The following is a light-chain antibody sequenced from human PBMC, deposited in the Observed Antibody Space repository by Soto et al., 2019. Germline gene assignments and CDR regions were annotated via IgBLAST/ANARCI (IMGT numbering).Light chain of an antibody. J-gene: IGKJ2*01. CDR2: GAS. CDR3: QQYGSSPQT. CDR1: QSISSNY. Sequence: EIVMTQSPATLSVSPGERATLSCRAGQSISSNYLAWYQQKPGQAPRLLIYGASSRATGIPDRFSGSGSGTDFTLTISRLEPEDFAVYYCQQYGSSPQTFGQGTKVDIK. V-gene: IGKV3-20*01.